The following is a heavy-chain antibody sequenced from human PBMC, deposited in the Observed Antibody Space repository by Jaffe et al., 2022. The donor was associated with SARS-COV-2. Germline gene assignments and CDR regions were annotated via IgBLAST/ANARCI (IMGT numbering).Heavy chain of an antibody. Sequence: QLVQSGGGIVQPGGSLRLSCAASGLFFNLHSMCWVRQTPGMRLDWLACIQHNEVAKFYADAVKGRFTISRDNDEDTLYLEMNSLRIEDTATYYCTRVGYGFSYGQGFDPWGQGTLVTVSP. CDR2: IQHNEVAK. J-gene: IGHJ5*02. D-gene: IGHD5-18*01. V-gene: IGHV3-30-3*01. CDR3: TRVGYGFSYGQGFDP. CDR1: GLFFNLHS.